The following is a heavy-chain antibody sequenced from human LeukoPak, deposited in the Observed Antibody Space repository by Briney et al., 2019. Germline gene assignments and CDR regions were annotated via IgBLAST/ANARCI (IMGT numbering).Heavy chain of an antibody. D-gene: IGHD3-10*01. CDR2: INHSGST. CDR3: ARSTMVRGVRNKAFDY. J-gene: IGHJ4*02. V-gene: IGHV4-34*01. CDR1: GGSFSGYY. Sequence: SETLSLTCAVYGGSFSGYYWSWIRQPPGKGLEWIGEINHSGSTNYNPSLKSQVTISVDTSKNQFSLKLSSVTAADTAVYYCARSTMVRGVRNKAFDYWGQGTLVTVSS.